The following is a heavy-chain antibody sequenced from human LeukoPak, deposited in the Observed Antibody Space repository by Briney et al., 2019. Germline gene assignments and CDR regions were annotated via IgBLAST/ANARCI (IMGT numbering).Heavy chain of an antibody. CDR3: AKDRLRFCTGGNCYSPVDY. D-gene: IGHD2-15*01. J-gene: IGHJ4*01. Sequence: PGGSLRLSCAASGFTFSGFGMSWVRQVPGKGLEWVSSISSGAGSTYYADSVKGRFTISRDNSKNSLYLQMTSLRADDTAVYYCAKDRLRFCTGGNCYSPVDYWGQGILVTVSS. CDR2: ISSGAGST. CDR1: GFTFSGFG. V-gene: IGHV3-23*01.